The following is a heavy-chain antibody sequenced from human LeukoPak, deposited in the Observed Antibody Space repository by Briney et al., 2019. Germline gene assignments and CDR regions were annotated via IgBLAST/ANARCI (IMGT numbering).Heavy chain of an antibody. CDR2: MYSGGST. D-gene: IGHD4-17*01. V-gene: IGHV4-61*09. CDR3: ARLNGDYDWGNWFDP. CDR1: GGSINSGTYY. Sequence: SQTLSLTCTVSGGSINSGTYYWSWIRQPAGKGLEWIGHMYSGGSTNYNPSLKSRVTISVDKSKNQFSLKLTSVTAADTAVYYCARLNGDYDWGNWFDPWGQGTLVTVSS. J-gene: IGHJ5*02.